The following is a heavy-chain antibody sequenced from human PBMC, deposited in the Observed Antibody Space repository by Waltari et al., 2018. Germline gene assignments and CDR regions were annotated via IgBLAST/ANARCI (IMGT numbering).Heavy chain of an antibody. CDR1: GYTFTSYV. J-gene: IGHJ5*02. Sequence: QVQLVRSGAEVKKPGASVKVSCKAAGYTFTSYVVNCVRQATGQGLEWMGWMNPNSGNTGYAQKFQGRVTITRNTSISTAYMELSSLRSEDTAVYYCARGLNHQLLLPGGGWFDPWGQGTLVTVSS. CDR3: ARGLNHQLLLPGGGWFDP. V-gene: IGHV1-8*03. D-gene: IGHD2-2*01. CDR2: MNPNSGNT.